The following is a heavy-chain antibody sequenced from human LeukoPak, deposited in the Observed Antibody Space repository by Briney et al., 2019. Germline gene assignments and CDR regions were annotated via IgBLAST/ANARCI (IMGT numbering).Heavy chain of an antibody. D-gene: IGHD5-18*01. CDR3: ACFGYSYGYDY. J-gene: IGHJ4*02. Sequence: SETLSLTCTVSGGSISSGGYYWSWIRQHPGKGLEWIGYIYYSGSTYYNPPLKSRVTISVDTSKNQFSLKLSSVTAADTAVYYCACFGYSYGYDYWGPGTLVTVSS. CDR1: GGSISSGGYY. V-gene: IGHV4-31*03. CDR2: IYYSGST.